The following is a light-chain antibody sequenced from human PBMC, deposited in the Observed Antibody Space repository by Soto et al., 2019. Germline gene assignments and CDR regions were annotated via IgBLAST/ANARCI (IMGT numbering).Light chain of an antibody. CDR2: KAS. Sequence: DIQMTQSPSTLPASVGDRVTITCRASQSISWSLAWYQQKPGEAPKLLIYKASSLESGVPSRFSGSGSGTEFTLTISSLQPDDFATYYCQQYNSYSSFGQGTRLEIK. J-gene: IGKJ5*01. CDR3: QQYNSYSS. CDR1: QSISWS. V-gene: IGKV1-5*03.